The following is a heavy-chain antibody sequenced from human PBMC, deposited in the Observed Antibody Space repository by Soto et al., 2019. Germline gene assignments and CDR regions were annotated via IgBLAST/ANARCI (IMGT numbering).Heavy chain of an antibody. D-gene: IGHD2-15*01. CDR2: IWYGGSNK. Sequence: PGGCRRLSCSASGFTFSSYGVHWVRQAPGKGLEGVAVIWYGGSNKYYADSVKGRFTISRANSKNTLYLQMNSLRAEDTAVYYCARDLMWGIKPVVAASFGMDVWGQGTTVTVSS. V-gene: IGHV3-33*01. CDR1: GFTFSSYG. CDR3: ARDLMWGIKPVVAASFGMDV. J-gene: IGHJ6*02.